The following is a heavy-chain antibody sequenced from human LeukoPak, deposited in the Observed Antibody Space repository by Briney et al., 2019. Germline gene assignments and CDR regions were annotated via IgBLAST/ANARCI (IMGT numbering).Heavy chain of an antibody. J-gene: IGHJ4*02. Sequence: ASVRVSCKVSGYTLTELSMHWVRQAPGKGLEWMGGFDPEDGETTYAQKFQGRVTMTEDTSTDIAYMELSSLRSEDTAVYYCATDKETQLALDYWGQGTLVTVSS. CDR3: ATDKETQLALDY. CDR1: GYTLTELS. V-gene: IGHV1-24*01. CDR2: FDPEDGET. D-gene: IGHD3-3*02.